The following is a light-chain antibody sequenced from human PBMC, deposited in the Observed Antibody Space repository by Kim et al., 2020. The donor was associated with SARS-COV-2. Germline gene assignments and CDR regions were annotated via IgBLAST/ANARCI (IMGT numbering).Light chain of an antibody. J-gene: IGLJ2*01. Sequence: SPGQTARITCTGDALTKQYAYWYQQKPGQGPVLVIYKDSERPSGIAERYSGSSSGTTVTLTISGVQAEDEADYYCQSADSSGTYVVFGGGTKLTVL. V-gene: IGLV3-25*03. CDR1: ALTKQY. CDR2: KDS. CDR3: QSADSSGTYVV.